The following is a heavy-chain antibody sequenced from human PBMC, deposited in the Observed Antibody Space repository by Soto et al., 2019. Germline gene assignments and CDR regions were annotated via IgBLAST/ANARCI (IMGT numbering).Heavy chain of an antibody. CDR2: IYYSGST. V-gene: IGHV4-39*01. CDR3: ARHIEDIIAVAFHLFDY. Sequence: QLQLQESGPGLVKPSETLSLTCTVSGGSISSSSYYWGWIRQPPGKGLEWIGSIYYSGSTYYNPSLKSRVTISVDTSKNQFSRKLSSVTAADTAVYYCARHIEDIIAVAFHLFDYWGQGTLVTVSS. D-gene: IGHD6-19*01. J-gene: IGHJ4*02. CDR1: GGSISSSSYY.